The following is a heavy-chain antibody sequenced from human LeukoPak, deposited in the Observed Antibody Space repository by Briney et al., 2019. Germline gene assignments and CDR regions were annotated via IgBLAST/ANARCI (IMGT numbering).Heavy chain of an antibody. D-gene: IGHD3-10*01. V-gene: IGHV3-11*06. CDR1: GFTFSDYY. CDR2: ISSSSSYT. CDR3: ASRTNSGPPF. Sequence: GGSLRLSCAASGFTFSDYYMSWIRQAPGKGLEWVSYISSSSSYTNYAGSVKGRFTISRDNSKNTMSLQMNSLRREDTAVYYCASRTNSGPPFWGQGTLVTVSS. J-gene: IGHJ1*01.